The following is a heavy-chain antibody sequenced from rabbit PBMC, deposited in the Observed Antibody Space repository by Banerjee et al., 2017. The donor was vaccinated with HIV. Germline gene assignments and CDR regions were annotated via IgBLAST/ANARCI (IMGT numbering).Heavy chain of an antibody. CDR1: GFDFSNNA. CDR2: IDTGDGST. CDR3: ARGGL. J-gene: IGHJ4*01. Sequence: QEQLEESGGDLVKPEGSLTLTCKASGFDFSNNAMCWVRQAPGKGLEWIASIDTGDGSTYYASWAKGRFTISKTSSTTVTLQMTSLTAADTATYFCARGGLWGPGTLVT. V-gene: IGHV1S45*01.